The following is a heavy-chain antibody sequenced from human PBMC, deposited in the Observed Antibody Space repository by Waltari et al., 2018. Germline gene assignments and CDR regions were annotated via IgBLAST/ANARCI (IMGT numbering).Heavy chain of an antibody. D-gene: IGHD6-25*01. Sequence: SCAASGFTFDDYAMPWVRQAPGKGLEWVSGISWNSGSIGYADSVKGRFTISRDNAKNSLYLQMNSMRAEATALYYYAKARRHYYMDVWGKGTTVTVSS. CDR3: AKARRHYYMDV. V-gene: IGHV3-9*01. J-gene: IGHJ6*03. CDR2: ISWNSGSI. CDR1: GFTFDDYA.